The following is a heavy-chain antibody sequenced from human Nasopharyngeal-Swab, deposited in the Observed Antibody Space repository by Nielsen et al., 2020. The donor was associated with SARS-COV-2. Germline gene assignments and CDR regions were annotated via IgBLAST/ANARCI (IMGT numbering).Heavy chain of an antibody. CDR1: GYTFTSYD. CDR2: INPNTGGT. V-gene: IGHV1-2*02. Sequence: ASVKVSCKASGYTFTSYDISWVRQAPGQGLEWMGWINPNTGGTNYAQKFQGRVTMTRDTPISTAYMELSRLRSDDTAVYYCARGGTYYFDYWGQGTLVTVSS. CDR3: ARGGTYYFDY. J-gene: IGHJ4*02. D-gene: IGHD1-26*01.